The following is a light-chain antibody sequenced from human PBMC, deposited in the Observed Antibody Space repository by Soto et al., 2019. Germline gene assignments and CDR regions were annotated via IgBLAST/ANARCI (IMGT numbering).Light chain of an antibody. CDR2: GAS. V-gene: IGKV3D-20*02. CDR3: QQRSNWPPIT. Sequence: EIVLTQSPATLSLSLGERATLSCRASQSVSSNYLAWCQQRPGQAPRLLIYGASTRAAGIPDRFSGSGSGTDFTLTISSLEPEDFAVYYCQQRSNWPPITFGQGTRLEI. J-gene: IGKJ5*01. CDR1: QSVSSNY.